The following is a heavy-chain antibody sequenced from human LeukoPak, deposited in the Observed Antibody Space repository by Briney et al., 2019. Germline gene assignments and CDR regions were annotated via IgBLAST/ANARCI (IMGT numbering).Heavy chain of an antibody. V-gene: IGHV5-51*01. J-gene: IGHJ4*02. CDR3: ARSASGWGFDD. Sequence: GESLKISCKAYGYSFFSNYWIAWVRQMPGKGLEWMGILYPGDSDTRYSPSFQGQVTISADKSISTAYLQWSSLKASDSAMYYCARSASGWGFDDWGQGTLVTVSS. CDR1: GYSFFSNYW. D-gene: IGHD6-19*01. CDR2: LYPGDSDT.